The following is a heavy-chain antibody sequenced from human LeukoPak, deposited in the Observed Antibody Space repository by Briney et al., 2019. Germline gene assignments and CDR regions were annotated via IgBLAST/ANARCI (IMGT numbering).Heavy chain of an antibody. Sequence: GESLKISCQGSDYSFATYWIAWLRQMPGKGLEGMGIIYPSDSDTRYSPSFQGQVTISADKSIKTAYLQWSSLQASDTAMYYCARPLQGIVGATGFDYWGQGTLVTVSS. V-gene: IGHV5-51*01. D-gene: IGHD1-26*01. J-gene: IGHJ4*02. CDR3: ARPLQGIVGATGFDY. CDR1: DYSFATYW. CDR2: IYPSDSDT.